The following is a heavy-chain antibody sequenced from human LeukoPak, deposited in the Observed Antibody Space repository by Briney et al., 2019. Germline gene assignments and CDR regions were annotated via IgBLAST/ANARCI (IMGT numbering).Heavy chain of an antibody. V-gene: IGHV3-21*01. Sequence: GGSLRLSCAASGFTFSSYNMNWVRQAPGKGLEWVSYISSSSSYIYYADSVKGRFTISRDNAKNSLYLQMNSLRAEDTAVYYCARDLGIAAAGDYYYYYGMDVWGQGTTVTVSS. CDR2: ISSSSSYI. CDR3: ARDLGIAAAGDYYYYYGMDV. J-gene: IGHJ6*02. D-gene: IGHD6-13*01. CDR1: GFTFSSYN.